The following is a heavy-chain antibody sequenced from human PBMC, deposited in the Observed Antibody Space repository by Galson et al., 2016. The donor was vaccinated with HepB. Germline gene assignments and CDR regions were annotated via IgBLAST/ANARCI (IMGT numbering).Heavy chain of an antibody. D-gene: IGHD3-10*01. CDR3: ARAVHGSGSYWDK. CDR1: GFSFSRYA. J-gene: IGHJ4*02. CDR2: ISNTGGRT. Sequence: SLRLSCAASGFSFSRYAMSWVRQAPGKGLEWVSIISNTGGRTYYADSVKGRFTISRDNSKNTLHLQMNSLRAEDTAVYYCARAVHGSGSYWDKWGQGTLVAVSS. V-gene: IGHV3-23*01.